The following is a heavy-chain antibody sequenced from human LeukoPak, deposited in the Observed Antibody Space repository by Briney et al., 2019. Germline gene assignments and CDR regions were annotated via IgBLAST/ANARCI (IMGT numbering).Heavy chain of an antibody. CDR3: ARSLDFWGNSGNYFDF. D-gene: IGHD3-3*01. CDR2: VNDGGRT. Sequence: KTSETLSLTCSVSGGSFSGYTWNWIRQSPGQGLEWVGEVNDGGRTNYHPSLKSRVTISVDTSKSQFSLMMSSVTAADTAVFFCARSLDFWGNSGNYFDFWGQGILVTVSS. J-gene: IGHJ4*02. V-gene: IGHV4-34*01. CDR1: GGSFSGYT.